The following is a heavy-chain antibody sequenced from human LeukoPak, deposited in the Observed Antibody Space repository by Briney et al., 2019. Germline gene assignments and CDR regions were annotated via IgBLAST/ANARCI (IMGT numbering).Heavy chain of an antibody. V-gene: IGHV3-11*01. Sequence: PGGSLRLSCAASGFTFSDYYMSWIRQAPGKGLEWVSYISSSGSTIYYADPVKGRFTISRDNAKNSLYLQMNTLRAEDTAVYFCAKSPVSSCRGSFCYPFDYWGQGNLVTVSS. CDR3: AKSPVSSCRGSFCYPFDY. D-gene: IGHD2-15*01. CDR1: GFTFSDYY. J-gene: IGHJ4*02. CDR2: ISSSGSTI.